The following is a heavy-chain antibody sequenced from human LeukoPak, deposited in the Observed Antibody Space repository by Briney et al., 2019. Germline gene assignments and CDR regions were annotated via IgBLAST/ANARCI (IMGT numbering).Heavy chain of an antibody. Sequence: PGGSLRLFCAASGFTFSNFAMSWVRQAPGKGLEWVSGISAGGGSTYYADSVKGRFTISRDNSKNTLYLQMNSLRAEDTALYYCAKSGDSSRTYNWFDPWGQGTLVTLSS. CDR3: AKSGDSSRTYNWFDP. CDR1: GFTFSNFA. V-gene: IGHV3-23*01. J-gene: IGHJ5*02. CDR2: ISAGGGST. D-gene: IGHD2-21*02.